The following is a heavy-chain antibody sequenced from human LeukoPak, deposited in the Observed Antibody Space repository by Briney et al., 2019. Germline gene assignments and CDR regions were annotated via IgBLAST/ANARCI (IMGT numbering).Heavy chain of an antibody. Sequence: GRSLRLSCAASGFTFCTYGMHWVRQAPGKGLEWVTVVSYDGSNKYYADSVKGRFTISRDNSKNTLYLQMNSLRAEGTAVYYCAKDWGNWGYGYYFDHWGQGTLVTVSS. CDR1: GFTFCTYG. J-gene: IGHJ4*02. V-gene: IGHV3-30*18. CDR2: VSYDGSNK. CDR3: AKDWGNWGYGYYFDH. D-gene: IGHD7-27*01.